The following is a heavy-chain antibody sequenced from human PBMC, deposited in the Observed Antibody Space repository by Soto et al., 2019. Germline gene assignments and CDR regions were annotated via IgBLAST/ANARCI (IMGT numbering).Heavy chain of an antibody. CDR2: ISAYNGNT. J-gene: IGHJ4*02. D-gene: IGHD3-3*01. CDR1: GYTFTNYG. V-gene: IGHV1-18*01. Sequence: AAVKDSCKASGYTFTNYGISWVRQAPGQGREWMGWISAYNGNTNYAQKLQGRVTMTTDTSTSTAYMELRSLRSDDTAVYYCARKSGLLRGGATDYWGQGTLVTVSS. CDR3: ARKSGLLRGGATDY.